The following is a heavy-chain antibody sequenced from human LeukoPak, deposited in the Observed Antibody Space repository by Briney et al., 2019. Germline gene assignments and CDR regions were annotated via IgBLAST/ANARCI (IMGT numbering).Heavy chain of an antibody. Sequence: GGSLRLSCAASGFTVSSNYMSWVRQAPGKGLEWVSVIYSGGSTYYADSVKGRFTISRDNSKNTLYLQMNSLRSDDTAVYYCARDRDCSSTSCYRWFDPWGQGTLVTVSS. D-gene: IGHD2-2*01. V-gene: IGHV3-53*05. CDR1: GFTVSSNY. CDR3: ARDRDCSSTSCYRWFDP. CDR2: IYSGGST. J-gene: IGHJ5*02.